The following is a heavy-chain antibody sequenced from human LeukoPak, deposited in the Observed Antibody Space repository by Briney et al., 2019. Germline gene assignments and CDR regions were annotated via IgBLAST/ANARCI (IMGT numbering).Heavy chain of an antibody. CDR2: IKSKTDGGTT. Sequence: PGGSLRLSCAASGFTFSDAWMSWVRQAPGKGLEWVGLIKSKTDGGTTDYAAPVKGRFTISRDDSKNTLYLQMNSLKTEDTAVCYCTPRTDWGQGTLVSVSS. D-gene: IGHD3/OR15-3a*01. CDR3: TPRTD. V-gene: IGHV3-15*01. J-gene: IGHJ4*02. CDR1: GFTFSDAW.